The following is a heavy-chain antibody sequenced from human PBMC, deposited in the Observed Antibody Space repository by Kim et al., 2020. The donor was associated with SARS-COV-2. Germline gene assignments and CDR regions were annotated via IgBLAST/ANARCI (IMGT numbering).Heavy chain of an antibody. V-gene: IGHV3-74*01. J-gene: IGHJ4*02. CDR3: AREGFLDY. CDR1: GSTFSNYW. Sequence: GGSLRLSCAVSGSTFSNYWMCWVRQAPGKGLVWMSCINTDGRTTEYADTAKGRFTISRDNAKNTLYLQMNSLRVEDTALYYCAREGFLDYWGQGTLVTVSS. CDR2: INTDGRTT.